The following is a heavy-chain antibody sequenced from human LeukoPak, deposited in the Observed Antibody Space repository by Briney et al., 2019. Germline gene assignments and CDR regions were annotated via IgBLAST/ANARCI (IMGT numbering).Heavy chain of an antibody. CDR1: GGSISSSSYY. CDR3: ERDVGATIRQYFQH. CDR2: IYYSGST. J-gene: IGHJ1*01. Sequence: SETLSLTCTVSGGSISSSSYYWGWIRQPPGKGLEWIGSIYYSGSTYYNPSLKSRVTISVDTSKNQFSLKLSSVTAADTAVYYCERDVGATIRQYFQHWGQGTLVTVSS. V-gene: IGHV4-39*07. D-gene: IGHD1-26*01.